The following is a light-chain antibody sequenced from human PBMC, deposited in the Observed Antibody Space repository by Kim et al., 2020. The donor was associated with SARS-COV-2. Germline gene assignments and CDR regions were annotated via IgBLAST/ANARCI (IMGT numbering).Light chain of an antibody. CDR3: AAWDESLDGFLV. Sequence: ILACAGSRCHIGSNRVKRYQHGPGTATMHLICRNVDRPPGVPDRFTAAESDTSAALAISGLQSEDETTYYCAAWDESLDGFLVFGGGTQLTV. J-gene: IGLJ2*01. CDR1: RCHIGSNR. CDR2: RNV. V-gene: IGLV1-44*01.